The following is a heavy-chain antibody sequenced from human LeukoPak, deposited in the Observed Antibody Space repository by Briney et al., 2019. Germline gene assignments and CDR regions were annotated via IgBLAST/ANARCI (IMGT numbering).Heavy chain of an antibody. CDR3: AKDTMYCSSTSCYPGMYMDV. V-gene: IGHV3-23*01. CDR2: VSGSGGTT. Sequence: GGSLRLSCAASGFIFSNYGMSWVRQAPGKGLEWVSAVSGSGGTTYYADFVKGRFTISRDNFKNTLYLQMNSLRAEDTAVYYCAKDTMYCSSTSCYPGMYMDVWGKGTTVTVSS. D-gene: IGHD2-2*01. J-gene: IGHJ6*03. CDR1: GFIFSNYG.